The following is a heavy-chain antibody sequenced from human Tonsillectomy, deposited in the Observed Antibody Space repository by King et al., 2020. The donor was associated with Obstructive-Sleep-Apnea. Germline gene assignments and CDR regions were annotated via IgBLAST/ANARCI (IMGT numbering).Heavy chain of an antibody. J-gene: IGHJ4*02. Sequence: QLQESGPGLVKPSQTLSLTCTVSGGSISSGDYYWSWIRQPPGKGLEWIGYIYYSGSTYYNPSLKSRVTISVETSKNQFSLKLSSVTAADTAVYYCARAPDYYGSGSYDDYWGQGTLVTVSS. CDR2: IYYSGST. D-gene: IGHD3-10*01. CDR1: GGSISSGDYY. V-gene: IGHV4-30-4*01. CDR3: ARAPDYYGSGSYDDY.